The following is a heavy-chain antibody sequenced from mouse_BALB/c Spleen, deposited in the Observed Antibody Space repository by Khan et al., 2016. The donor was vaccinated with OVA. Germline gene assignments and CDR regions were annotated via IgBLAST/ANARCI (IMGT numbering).Heavy chain of an antibody. J-gene: IGHJ4*01. CDR1: GFSLTGYG. CDR2: IWGDGST. Sequence: QVQLKESGPGLVEPSQSLSITCTVSGFSLTGYGVNWVRQPPGKGLEWLGMIWGDGSTDYNSVLNSRLSISKDNSKNQVFLKMNSLQTDDTARYYCARAYYGNYREAMDYWGQGTSVTVSS. D-gene: IGHD2-10*01. CDR3: ARAYYGNYREAMDY. V-gene: IGHV2-6-7*01.